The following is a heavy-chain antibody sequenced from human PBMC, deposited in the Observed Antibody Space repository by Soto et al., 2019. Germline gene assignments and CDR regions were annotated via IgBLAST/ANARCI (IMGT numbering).Heavy chain of an antibody. V-gene: IGHV1-18*01. J-gene: IGHJ5*02. CDR1: GYTFTSYG. CDR3: ASLTGDNWFDP. CDR2: ISAYNGNT. D-gene: IGHD7-27*01. Sequence: QVQLVQSGAEVKKHGASVKVSCKASGYTFTSYGISWVRQAPGQGLEWMGRISAYNGNTNYAQKLQGRVTMTTDTSTSTAYVELRSLCSDDTAVYYCASLTGDNWFDPWGQGTLVTVSS.